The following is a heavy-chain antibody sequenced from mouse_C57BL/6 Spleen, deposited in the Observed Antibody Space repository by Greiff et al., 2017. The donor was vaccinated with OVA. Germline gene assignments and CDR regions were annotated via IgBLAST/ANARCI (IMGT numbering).Heavy chain of an antibody. CDR1: GYTFTSYW. CDR2: IHPNSGST. CDR3: ERSTAQATDYYAMDY. J-gene: IGHJ4*01. D-gene: IGHD3-2*02. V-gene: IGHV1-64*01. Sequence: VQLQQPGAELVKPGASVKLSCKASGYTFTSYWMHWVKQRPGQGLEWIGMIHPNSGSTNYNEKFKSKATLTVDKSSSTAYMPLSSLTSEDSAVYYCERSTAQATDYYAMDYWGQGTSVTVSS.